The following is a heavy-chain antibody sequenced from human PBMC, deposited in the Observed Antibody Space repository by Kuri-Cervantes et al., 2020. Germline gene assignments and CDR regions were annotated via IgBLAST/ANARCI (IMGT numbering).Heavy chain of an antibody. CDR3: ARDFGSSSVEIPNWFDP. CDR1: GFSFSNYA. J-gene: IGHJ5*02. CDR2: ISNDGDNK. Sequence: GGSLRLSCATSGFSFSNYALHWVRQAPGKGLEWVALISNDGDNKSYSDSVKGRFTISRDNDDNSLFLRMNNLRVEDTAVYYCARDFGSSSVEIPNWFDPWGQGTLVTVSS. D-gene: IGHD6-6*01. V-gene: IGHV3-30-3*01.